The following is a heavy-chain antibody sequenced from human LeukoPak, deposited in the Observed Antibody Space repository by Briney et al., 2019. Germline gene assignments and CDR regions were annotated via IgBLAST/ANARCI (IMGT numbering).Heavy chain of an antibody. J-gene: IGHJ4*02. CDR3: ARDERVRGFDY. V-gene: IGHV4-59*01. D-gene: IGHD3-10*01. CDR2: IYYSGST. Sequence: PSETLSLTCTVSGGSISSYYWSWIRQPPGKGLEWIGYIYYSGSTNYKSSLKSRVTISVDTSKNQFSLKLSSVTAADTAVYYCARDERVRGFDYWGQGTLVTVSS. CDR1: GGSISSYY.